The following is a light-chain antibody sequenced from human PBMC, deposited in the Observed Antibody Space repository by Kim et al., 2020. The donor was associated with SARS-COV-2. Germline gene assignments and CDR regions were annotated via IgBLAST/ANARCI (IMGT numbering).Light chain of an antibody. V-gene: IGKV1-12*01. J-gene: IGKJ4*01. CDR2: TAS. Sequence: DIQLTQSPSSVSAAVGDRVTISCRASEGISRWLAWYQQKPGKAPKLLINTASSLQSGVPSRFSGSGSGTDFTLIISSLQPEDLATYFCQQAASFPLTFGGGTKGDIK. CDR1: EGISRW. CDR3: QQAASFPLT.